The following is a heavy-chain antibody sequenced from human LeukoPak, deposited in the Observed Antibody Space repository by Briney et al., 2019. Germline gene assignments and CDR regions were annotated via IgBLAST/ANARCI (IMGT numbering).Heavy chain of an antibody. CDR3: TRRYSTRSDNWFDP. CDR1: GFTFSSYA. J-gene: IGHJ5*02. V-gene: IGHV3-30*04. Sequence: GGSLRLSCAASGFTFSSYAMHWVRQAPGKGLEWVAVISYDGSNKYYADSVKGRFTISRDNSKNTLYLQMNSLKTEDTAVYYCTRRYSTRSDNWFDPWGQGTLVTVSS. D-gene: IGHD3-10*01. CDR2: ISYDGSNK.